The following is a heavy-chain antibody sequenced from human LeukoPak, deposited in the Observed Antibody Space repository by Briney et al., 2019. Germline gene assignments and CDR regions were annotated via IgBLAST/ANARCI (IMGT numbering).Heavy chain of an antibody. V-gene: IGHV3-23*01. D-gene: IGHD6-19*01. CDR1: GFTFSSYA. J-gene: IGHJ4*02. CDR2: ISGSGGST. CDR3: AKRSPGPGYSSGWYYFDY. Sequence: GGSLRLSCAASGFTFSSYAMSWVRQAPGKGLEWVSVISGSGGSTYYADSVKGRFTISRDNSKNTLYLQMNSLRAEDTAVYYCAKRSPGPGYSSGWYYFDYWGQGTLVTVSS.